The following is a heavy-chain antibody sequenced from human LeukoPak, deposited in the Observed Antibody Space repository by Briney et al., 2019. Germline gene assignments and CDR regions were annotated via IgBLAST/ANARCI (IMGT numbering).Heavy chain of an antibody. J-gene: IGHJ6*02. CDR3: ARHGCSSTSCYVGYYYYGMDV. Sequence: GESLRISCKGSGYSFTSYWIGWVRQMPGKGLEWMGIIYPGDSDTRYSPSFQGQVTISADKSISTAYLQWSSLKASDTAMYYCARHGCSSTSCYVGYYYYGMDVWGQGTTVTVSS. CDR2: IYPGDSDT. V-gene: IGHV5-51*01. CDR1: GYSFTSYW. D-gene: IGHD2-2*01.